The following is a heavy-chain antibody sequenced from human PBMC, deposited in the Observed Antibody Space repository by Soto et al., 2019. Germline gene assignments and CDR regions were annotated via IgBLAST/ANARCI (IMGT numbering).Heavy chain of an antibody. J-gene: IGHJ4*02. Sequence: QVQLVESGGGLVKPGGSLRLSFAASGFTFSDYYMSWIRQAPGKGLEWVSYISSSSSYTNYADSVKGRFTISRDNAKNSLYLQMNSLRAEDTAVYYCARVVPAAMPPYFDYWGQGTLVTVSS. CDR2: ISSSSSYT. CDR1: GFTFSDYY. V-gene: IGHV3-11*05. D-gene: IGHD2-2*01. CDR3: ARVVPAAMPPYFDY.